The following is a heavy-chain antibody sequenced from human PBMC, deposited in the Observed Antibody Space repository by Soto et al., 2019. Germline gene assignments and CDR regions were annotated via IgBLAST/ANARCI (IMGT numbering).Heavy chain of an antibody. Sequence: SETLSLTCTVSGGSISSGSYYWNWIRQHPGKGLEWIGNIYYTGSTFYNPSLKSRVIISVDTSKNQFSLKLSSVTAADTTVSFCARGTTVNLYYYYGLDVVGQGTLVTVS. CDR3: ARGTTVNLYYYYGLDV. V-gene: IGHV4-31*03. CDR2: IYYTGST. D-gene: IGHD4-4*01. CDR1: GGSISSGSYY. J-gene: IGHJ6*02.